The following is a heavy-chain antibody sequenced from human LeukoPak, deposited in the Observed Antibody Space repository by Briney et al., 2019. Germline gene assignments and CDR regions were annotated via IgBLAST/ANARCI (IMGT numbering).Heavy chain of an antibody. CDR1: GGTFSSYA. CDR2: INPNSGGT. Sequence: ASVKVSCKASGGTFSSYAISWVRQAPGQGLEWMGRINPNSGGTNYAQKFQGRVTMTRDTSISTAYMELSRLRSDDTAVYYCARAGIAAADAFDIWGQGTMVTVSS. CDR3: ARAGIAAADAFDI. D-gene: IGHD6-13*01. V-gene: IGHV1-2*06. J-gene: IGHJ3*02.